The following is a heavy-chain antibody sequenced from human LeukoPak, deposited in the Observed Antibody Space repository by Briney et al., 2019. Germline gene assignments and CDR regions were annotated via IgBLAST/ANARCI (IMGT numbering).Heavy chain of an antibody. CDR1: GYTFTSYA. J-gene: IGHJ5*02. D-gene: IGHD2-15*01. CDR2: INAGNDNT. V-gene: IGHV1-3*01. Sequence: ASAKVSCKASGYTFTSYAMHWVRQAPGQRLEWMGWINAGNDNTKYSQKFQGRVTITRDTSASTVYMELSSLRSEDTAVYYCARDLGYCTGGTCYPNWFDPWGQGTLVTVSS. CDR3: ARDLGYCTGGTCYPNWFDP.